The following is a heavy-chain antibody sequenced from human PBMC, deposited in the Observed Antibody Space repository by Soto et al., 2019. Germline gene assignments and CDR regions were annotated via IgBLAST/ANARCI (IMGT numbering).Heavy chain of an antibody. CDR2: IRSGSGTM. J-gene: IGHJ6*02. CDR1: GFTFSDYN. D-gene: IGHD4-4*01. V-gene: IGHV3-48*02. CDR3: ARPEKTTAYYYAMDV. Sequence: EVQLVESGGGLVQPGGSLRLSCAASGFTFSDYNMNWVRQAPGKGLEWLSHIRSGSGTMYYADSVKGRFTISRDNARSSLYLQMNSLRDEDTAVYYCARPEKTTAYYYAMDVWGQGTTVTVSS.